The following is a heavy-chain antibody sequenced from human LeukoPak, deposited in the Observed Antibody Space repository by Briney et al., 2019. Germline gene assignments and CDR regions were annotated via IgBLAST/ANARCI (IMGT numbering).Heavy chain of an antibody. J-gene: IGHJ4*02. CDR2: IYTGGST. CDR3: ARVGQLANFDY. D-gene: IGHD6-13*01. V-gene: IGHV4-4*07. Sequence: SETLSLTCTVSGGSISSYYWSWIRQPAGKGLEWIGRIYTGGSTNYNPSLKSRVTMSVDTSKNQFSLKLSSVTAADTAVYHCARVGQLANFDYWGQGTLVTVSS. CDR1: GGSISSYY.